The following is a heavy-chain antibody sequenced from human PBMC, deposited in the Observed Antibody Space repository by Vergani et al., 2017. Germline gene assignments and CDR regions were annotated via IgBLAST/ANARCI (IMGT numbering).Heavy chain of an antibody. J-gene: IGHJ4*02. CDR1: GFTFSSYS. Sequence: EVQLVESGGGLVKPGGSLRLSCAASGFTFSSYSMNWVRQAPGKGLEWVSSISSSSSYIYYADSVKGRFTISRDNAKNSLYLKMNSLRAEDTAVYYCARSAKIAVAGTLAYWGQGTLVTVSS. D-gene: IGHD6-19*01. V-gene: IGHV3-21*01. CDR3: ARSAKIAVAGTLAY. CDR2: ISSSSSYI.